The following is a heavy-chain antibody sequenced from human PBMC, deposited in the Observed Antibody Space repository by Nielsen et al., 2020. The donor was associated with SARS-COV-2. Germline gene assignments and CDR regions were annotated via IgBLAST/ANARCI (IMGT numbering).Heavy chain of an antibody. CDR2: AYYTGKT. Sequence: SETLSLTCALSGDSISDYYWSWIRQPPGKGLEWIAYAYYTGKTNYSPSLKTRVTISLDTSKKQCSLKVYSVTAADTAMYYCASKGSYGADFDSWGQGILVTVSS. CDR3: ASKGSYGADFDS. D-gene: IGHD3-10*01. J-gene: IGHJ4*02. V-gene: IGHV4-59*08. CDR1: GDSISDYY.